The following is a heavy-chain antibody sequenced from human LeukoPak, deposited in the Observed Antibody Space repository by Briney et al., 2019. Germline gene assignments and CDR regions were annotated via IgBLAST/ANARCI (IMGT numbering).Heavy chain of an antibody. D-gene: IGHD2-8*01. CDR1: GYTFTGYY. V-gene: IGHV1-2*02. CDR2: INPNSGCT. CDR3: AVYGYCTNGVCYTFDY. Sequence: ASVKVSCKASGYTFTGYYMHWVRQAPGQGLEWMGWINPNSGCTNYAQKFQGRVTMTRDTSISTAYMELSRLRSDDTAVYYCAVYGYCTNGVCYTFDYWGQGTLVTVSS. J-gene: IGHJ4*02.